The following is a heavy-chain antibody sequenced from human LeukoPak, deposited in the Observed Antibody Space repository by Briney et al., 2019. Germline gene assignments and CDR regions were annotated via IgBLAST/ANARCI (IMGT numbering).Heavy chain of an antibody. J-gene: IGHJ4*02. Sequence: PGGSLRLSCVGSGFTFSTYWMTWVRQAPGKGLEWVANIKPDGSDKYFVDSVKGRFTISRDNSKNTLYLQMNSLRAEDTAVYYCASERWESGWIDYWGQGTLVTVSS. V-gene: IGHV3-7*03. CDR3: ASERWESGWIDY. CDR1: GFTFSTYW. CDR2: IKPDGSDK. D-gene: IGHD6-19*01.